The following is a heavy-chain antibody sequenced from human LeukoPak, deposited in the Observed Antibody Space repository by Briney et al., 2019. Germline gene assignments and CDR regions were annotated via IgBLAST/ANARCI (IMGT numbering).Heavy chain of an antibody. V-gene: IGHV1-46*01. CDR2: INPSGGST. CDR1: GYTFTRYY. CDR3: ATSFRAVNWFDP. Sequence: ASVKVSCKASGYTFTRYYMNWVRQAPGQGLEWMGIINPSGGSTNYAQKFRGRVTMTRDTSTSTICMEVSSLRSEDTAVYYCATSFRAVNWFDPWGQGTLVTVSS. J-gene: IGHJ5*02. D-gene: IGHD3-10*01.